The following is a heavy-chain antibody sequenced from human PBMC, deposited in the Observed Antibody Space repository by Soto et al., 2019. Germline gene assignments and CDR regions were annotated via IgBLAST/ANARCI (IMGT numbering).Heavy chain of an antibody. CDR1: GYTFTSYG. CDR2: ISAYNGNT. J-gene: IGHJ5*02. D-gene: IGHD3-3*01. V-gene: IGHV1-18*01. CDR3: ARDWLSVLEWLGFDP. Sequence: GASVKVSCKASGYTFTSYGISWVRQAPGQGLEWMGWISAYNGNTNYAQKLQGRVTMTTDTSTSTAYMELRSLRSDDAAVYYCARDWLSVLEWLGFDPWGQGTLVTVSS.